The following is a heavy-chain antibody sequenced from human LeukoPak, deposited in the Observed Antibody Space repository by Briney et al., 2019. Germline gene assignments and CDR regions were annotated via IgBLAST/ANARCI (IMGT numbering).Heavy chain of an antibody. CDR1: GFTLITND. D-gene: IGHD3-16*01. Sequence: GGSLTLSCAVSGFTLITNDMTWVRQAPGKGLEWDSVLYGHSNTKYADSVQGRFTISRDNHKITLYLEMNSRSPDDTAVYYCARGGEPLAANTLAYWGQGTLVTVSS. CDR3: ARGGEPLAANTLAY. V-gene: IGHV3-53*01. CDR2: LYGHSNT. J-gene: IGHJ4*02.